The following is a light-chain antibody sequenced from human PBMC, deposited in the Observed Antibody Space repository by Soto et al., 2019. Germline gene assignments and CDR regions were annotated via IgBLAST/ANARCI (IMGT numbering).Light chain of an antibody. Sequence: QSVLTQPPSASGSPGQSVTISCTGTSSDVGRYNFVSWYQQHPGKAPKLMISEVTKRPSGVPDRFSGSKSGNTASLTVSGPQAEDEADYYCSSYAGSNNLIFGGGTKLTVL. CDR3: SSYAGSNNLI. V-gene: IGLV2-8*01. CDR2: EVT. CDR1: SSDVGRYNF. J-gene: IGLJ2*01.